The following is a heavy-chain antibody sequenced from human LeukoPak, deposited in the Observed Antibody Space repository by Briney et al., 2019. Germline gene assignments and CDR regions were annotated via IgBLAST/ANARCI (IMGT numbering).Heavy chain of an antibody. CDR1: GGSISSGGYS. J-gene: IGHJ4*02. V-gene: IGHV4-30-2*03. D-gene: IGHD3-22*01. Sequence: TLSLTCAVSGGSISSGGYSWSWIRQPPGKGLEWIGYIYHSGSTYYNPSLKSRVTISVDTSKNQFSLKLSSVTAADTAVYYCARHFYDSSGYHPYFDYWGQGTLVTVSS. CDR2: IYHSGST. CDR3: ARHFYDSSGYHPYFDY.